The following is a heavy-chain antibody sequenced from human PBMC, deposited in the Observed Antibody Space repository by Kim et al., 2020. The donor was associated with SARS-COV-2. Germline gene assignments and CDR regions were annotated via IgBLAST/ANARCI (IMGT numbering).Heavy chain of an antibody. J-gene: IGHJ4*02. V-gene: IGHV3-11*06. Sequence: KGRFTISRDNAKNSLYLQMNSLRSEDTAVYYCARGNLEGTDGSSGYYLGYWGKGTLVTVSS. D-gene: IGHD3-22*01. CDR3: ARGNLEGTDGSSGYYLGY.